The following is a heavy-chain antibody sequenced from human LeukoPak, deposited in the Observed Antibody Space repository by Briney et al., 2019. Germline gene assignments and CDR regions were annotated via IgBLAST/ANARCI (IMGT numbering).Heavy chain of an antibody. V-gene: IGHV4-59*01. CDR1: GGSISTYY. CDR2: IYHSGST. Sequence: SETLSLTCTASGGSISTYYWNWIRQPPGKGLEWIGYIYHSGSTNYNPSLQSRVTISVDTSKNQFSLNLNSVTAADTAVYYCARGGAARLHFQNWGQGTLVTVSS. D-gene: IGHD6-6*01. CDR3: ARGGAARLHFQN. J-gene: IGHJ1*01.